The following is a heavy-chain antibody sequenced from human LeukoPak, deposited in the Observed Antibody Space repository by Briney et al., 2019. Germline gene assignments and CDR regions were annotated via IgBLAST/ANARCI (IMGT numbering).Heavy chain of an antibody. D-gene: IGHD3-3*01. CDR2: ISGSGGST. V-gene: IGHV3-23*01. CDR1: GFTFSSYA. Sequence: GGSLRLSCAASGFTFSSYAISWVRQAPGKGLEWVSAISGSGGSTYYADSVKGRFTISRDNSKNTLYLQMNSMRAEDTAVYYCEKNIPGFDFWSGYYDYWGQGTLVTVSS. J-gene: IGHJ4*02. CDR3: EKNIPGFDFWSGYYDY.